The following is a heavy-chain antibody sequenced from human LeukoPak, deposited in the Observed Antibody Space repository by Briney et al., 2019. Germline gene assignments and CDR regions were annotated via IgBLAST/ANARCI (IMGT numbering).Heavy chain of an antibody. J-gene: IGHJ4*02. D-gene: IGHD5-12*01. CDR2: IYHSGST. Sequence: SGTLSLTCAVSGGSISSSNWWSWVRQPPGKGLEWIGQIYHSGSTNYNPSLKSRVAISVDKSKNQFSLNLNSVTAADTAVYYCARSGLRVDIVATMSYWGQGTLVTVSS. V-gene: IGHV4-4*02. CDR3: ARSGLRVDIVATMSY. CDR1: GGSISSSNW.